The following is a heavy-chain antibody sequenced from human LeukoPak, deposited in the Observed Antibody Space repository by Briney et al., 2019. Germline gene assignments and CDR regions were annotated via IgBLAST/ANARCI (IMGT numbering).Heavy chain of an antibody. CDR3: ARAAYSSSWYARDSYYYYMDV. CDR2: IYYSGST. D-gene: IGHD6-13*01. CDR1: GGSISSSSYY. Sequence: SETLSLTCTVSGGSISSSSYYWGWIRQPPGKGLEWIGSIYYSGSTYYNPSLKSRVTISVDTSKNQFSLKLSSVTAADTAVYYCARAAYSSSWYARDSYYYYMDVWGKGTTVTVSS. J-gene: IGHJ6*03. V-gene: IGHV4-39*07.